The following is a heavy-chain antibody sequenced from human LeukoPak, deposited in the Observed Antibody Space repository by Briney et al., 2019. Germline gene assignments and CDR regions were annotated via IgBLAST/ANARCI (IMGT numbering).Heavy chain of an antibody. Sequence: SVKVSCKASGGXFSSYAMSWVRQAPGQGLEWMGGIIPIFGTANYAQKFQGRVTITADESTSTAYMELSSLRSEDTAVYYCIAVAGNDAFDIWGQGTMVTVSS. CDR3: IAVAGNDAFDI. V-gene: IGHV1-69*13. CDR1: GGXFSSYA. D-gene: IGHD6-19*01. CDR2: IIPIFGTA. J-gene: IGHJ3*02.